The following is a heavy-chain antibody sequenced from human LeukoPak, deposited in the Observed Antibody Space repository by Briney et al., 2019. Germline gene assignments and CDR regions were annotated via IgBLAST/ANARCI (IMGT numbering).Heavy chain of an antibody. V-gene: IGHV4-4*07. D-gene: IGHD2-8*02. CDR2: MYTSGST. Sequence: SETLPLTCTVSGGSINSYYWSWIRQPAGKGLEWIGRMYTSGSTKYNPSLMSRVTMSVDTSRNQFSLKLSSVTAADTAVYYCARDTGGDVYFDYWGQGTLVTVSS. J-gene: IGHJ4*02. CDR1: GGSINSYY. CDR3: ARDTGGDVYFDY.